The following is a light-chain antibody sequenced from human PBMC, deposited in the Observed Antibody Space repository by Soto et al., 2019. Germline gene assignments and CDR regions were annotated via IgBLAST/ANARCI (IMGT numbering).Light chain of an antibody. V-gene: IGLV2-14*03. J-gene: IGLJ1*01. CDR2: DVS. CDR1: SSEVGGYNY. CDR3: SSYTTSNTRQIV. Sequence: QSALTQPASVSGSSGQSITISCTGTSSEVGGYNYVSWYQHHPGKAPKLIIYDVSNRPSGVSIRFSGSKSDNTASLTISGLQPEDEADYHCSSYTTSNTRQIVFGTGTKVTVL.